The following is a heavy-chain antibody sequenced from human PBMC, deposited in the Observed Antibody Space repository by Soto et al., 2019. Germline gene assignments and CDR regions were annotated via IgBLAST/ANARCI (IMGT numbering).Heavy chain of an antibody. CDR3: ARRWDGSSVPYYYYGLDA. Sequence: GGSLRLSCAASGFTFSSYSMNWVRQAPGKGLEWVSAISSRSSYIYYAYSVKGRFTISRDNAKNSLYRQMNSLRAAYTAVYYCARRWDGSSVPYYYYGLDAWGQGTTVTVSS. V-gene: IGHV3-21*01. J-gene: IGHJ6*02. D-gene: IGHD6-6*01. CDR2: ISSRSSYI. CDR1: GFTFSSYS.